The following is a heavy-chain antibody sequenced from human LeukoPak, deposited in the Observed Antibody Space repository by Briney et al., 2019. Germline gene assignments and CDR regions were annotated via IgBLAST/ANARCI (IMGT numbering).Heavy chain of an antibody. D-gene: IGHD1-14*01. CDR2: IYYSEST. CDR1: GGSISSSSYY. Sequence: SETLSLTCTVSGGSISSSSYYWDWIRQPPGKGLEWIGSIYYSESTYYNPSLKSRVTISVDTSKNQFSLKLSSVTAADTAVYYCARRLMVASRPNYRTGPFDYWGQGTLVTVSS. J-gene: IGHJ4*02. V-gene: IGHV4-39*01. CDR3: ARRLMVASRPNYRTGPFDY.